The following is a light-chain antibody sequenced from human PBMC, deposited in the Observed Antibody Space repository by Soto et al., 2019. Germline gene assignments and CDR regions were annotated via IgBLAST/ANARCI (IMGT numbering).Light chain of an antibody. CDR3: QNYNNFLFT. Sequence: DIQMTQSPSSLSASIGDRVTITCRASQGISNYLAWYQEKPGKAPELLIYHASTLQSGVPSRFSGSVSGTDFTLTISSLQPEDVATYYCQNYNNFLFTFGPGTKVDIK. CDR1: QGISNY. CDR2: HAS. J-gene: IGKJ3*01. V-gene: IGKV1-27*01.